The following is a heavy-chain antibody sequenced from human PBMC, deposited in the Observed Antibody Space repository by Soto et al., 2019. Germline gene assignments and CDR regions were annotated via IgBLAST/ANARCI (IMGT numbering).Heavy chain of an antibody. J-gene: IGHJ4*02. CDR1: GGTFSSYA. Sequence: QVQLVQSGAEVKKPGSSVKVSCKASGGTFSSYAISWVRQAPGQGLEGMGGLIPILGTANYAQKFHGRVTXTXDXXTSTAYIELSSLRSEDTAVYYCASGYYYSSCIFDYWGQGTLVTLSS. CDR3: ASGYYYSSCIFDY. CDR2: LIPILGTA. D-gene: IGHD3-22*01. V-gene: IGHV1-69*05.